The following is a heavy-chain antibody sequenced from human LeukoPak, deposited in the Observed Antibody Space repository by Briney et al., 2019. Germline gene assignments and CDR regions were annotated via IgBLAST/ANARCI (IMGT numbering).Heavy chain of an antibody. CDR2: ISHGGDSA. Sequence: GGSLRLSCTASGFTFSTYAMTWVRQAPGKGLEWVSVISHGGDSAWYADSVKGRFTISRDNSKSTLFLQMNSLRADDTAIYYCAKGRSGWYEGLDYWRQGILVTVSS. D-gene: IGHD6-19*01. CDR3: AKGRSGWYEGLDY. V-gene: IGHV3-23*01. CDR1: GFTFSTYA. J-gene: IGHJ4*02.